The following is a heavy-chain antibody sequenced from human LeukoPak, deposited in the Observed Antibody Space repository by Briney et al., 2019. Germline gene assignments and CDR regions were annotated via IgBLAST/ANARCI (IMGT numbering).Heavy chain of an antibody. V-gene: IGHV1-2*02. Sequence: ASVKVSCKASGYTFTGYYMHWVRQAPGQGLEWMGGINPNSGGTNYAQKFQGRVTMTRDTSISTAYMELSRLRSDDTAVYYCARLWGSGSYTFDYWGQGTLVTVSS. J-gene: IGHJ4*02. D-gene: IGHD3-10*01. CDR2: INPNSGGT. CDR3: ARLWGSGSYTFDY. CDR1: GYTFTGYY.